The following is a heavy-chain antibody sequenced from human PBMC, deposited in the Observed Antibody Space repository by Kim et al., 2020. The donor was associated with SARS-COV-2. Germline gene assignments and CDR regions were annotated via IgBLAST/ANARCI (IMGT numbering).Heavy chain of an antibody. D-gene: IGHD6-13*01. CDR1: VSTFSSYG. Sequence: GGSLRLSCAASVSTFSSYGMHWVRQAPGKGLEWVAVISYDGSNKYYADSVKGRFTISRDNSKNTLYLQMNSLRAEDTAVYYCARDQSAGYSSSWNDYWG. CDR2: ISYDGSNK. J-gene: IGHJ4*01. V-gene: IGHV3-33*05. CDR3: ARDQSAGYSSSWNDY.